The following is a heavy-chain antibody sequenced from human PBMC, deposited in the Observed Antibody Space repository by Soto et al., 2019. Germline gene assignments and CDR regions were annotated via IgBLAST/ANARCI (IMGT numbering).Heavy chain of an antibody. J-gene: IGHJ6*04. CDR1: GFISSNYY. CDR2: ISIDSKTI. V-gene: IGHV3-48*02. D-gene: IGHD3-10*01. Sequence: GGSLRLSCAASGFISSNYYMNWVRQAPGKWLEWLSYISIDSKTIYYAASVKGRFTISRDNVKNLLFLQMNTLRDEDTAMYFCTRDSHFGYGMYFWGKGTTVPVSS. CDR3: TRDSHFGYGMYF.